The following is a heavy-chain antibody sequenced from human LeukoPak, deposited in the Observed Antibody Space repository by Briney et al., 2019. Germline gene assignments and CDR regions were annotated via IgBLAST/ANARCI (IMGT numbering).Heavy chain of an antibody. CDR2: INKDGSDK. V-gene: IGHV3-7*01. Sequence: PGGSLRLSCAASGFTFSDFWVEWFRQAPGKGLEWVANINKDGSDKYYMDSVTGRFSISRDNAKNSLSLQMNSLGVDDTAVYYCARNQHWPRDIWGQGILVTVSS. J-gene: IGHJ4*02. D-gene: IGHD1-1*01. CDR3: ARNQHWPRDI. CDR1: GFTFSDFW.